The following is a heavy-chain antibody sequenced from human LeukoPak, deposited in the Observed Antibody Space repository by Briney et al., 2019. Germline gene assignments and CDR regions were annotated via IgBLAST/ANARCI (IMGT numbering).Heavy chain of an antibody. V-gene: IGHV6-1*01. CDR2: TYYKSNWYN. D-gene: IGHD6-19*01. CDR1: GSGVSSNSAA. J-gene: IGHJ6*04. Sequence: SHTLTLTCAISGSGVSSNSAALNWIRQSPSRGLEWLGSTYYKSNWYNYYAVSVKSRITIHPDTSKNQFSLQLNSVTPEDTAGYYCARGSGAVAGTYYYYGMDVWGKGTTVTVSS. CDR3: ARGSGAVAGTYYYYGMDV.